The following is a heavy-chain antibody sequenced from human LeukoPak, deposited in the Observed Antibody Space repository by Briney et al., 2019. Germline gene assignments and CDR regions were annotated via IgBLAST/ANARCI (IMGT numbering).Heavy chain of an antibody. CDR1: GGSISSYY. CDR3: AKQIASAGTAGFDF. Sequence: PSETLSLTCTVSGGSISSYYWSWIRQPAGKGLEWIGRIYSTGSTNYNPSLKSRVTMSVDTSKNQFSLRLRSVTAADTAVYYCAKQIASAGTAGFDFWGQGALVTVSS. CDR2: IYSTGST. V-gene: IGHV4-4*07. D-gene: IGHD6-13*01. J-gene: IGHJ4*02.